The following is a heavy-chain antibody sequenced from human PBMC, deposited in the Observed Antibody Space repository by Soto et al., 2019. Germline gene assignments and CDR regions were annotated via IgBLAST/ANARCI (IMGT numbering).Heavy chain of an antibody. CDR2: IRPEGNEI. V-gene: IGHV3-7*01. CDR1: GFTVSTYW. J-gene: IGHJ6*04. CDR3: GTSEWGDASDT. D-gene: IGHD5-18*01. Sequence: GSLSLSCAASGFTVSTYWVGWVRQTAGKGLEFVANIRPEGNEINYVDSVKGRFTISRDNAKNSLFLQMNSLRDDDTAVYYCGTSEWGDASDTGGKGNTVNISS.